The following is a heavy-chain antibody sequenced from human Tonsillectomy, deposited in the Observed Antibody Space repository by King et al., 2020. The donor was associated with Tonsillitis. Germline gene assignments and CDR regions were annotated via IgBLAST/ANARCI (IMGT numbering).Heavy chain of an antibody. Sequence: VQLVESGGGLVKPGGSLRFSCAASGFIFSNAWMSWVRQAPGKGLEWVGRIKSKTDGGTTDYAAPVKGRFTVSRDDSKNTLYSQMNSLKTEDTAVYYCTTDRYYDSSGYPISRGGGQGTLVTVSS. CDR1: GFIFSNAW. D-gene: IGHD3-22*01. J-gene: IGHJ4*02. CDR2: IKSKTDGGTT. CDR3: TTDRYYDSSGYPISRG. V-gene: IGHV3-15*01.